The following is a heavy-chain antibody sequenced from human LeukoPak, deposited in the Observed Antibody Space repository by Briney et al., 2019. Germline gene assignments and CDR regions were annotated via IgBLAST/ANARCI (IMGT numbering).Heavy chain of an antibody. J-gene: IGHJ3*02. Sequence: SETLSLTCTVSGGSISSSIYYWSWIRQPPGKGLEWIGYIYYSGSTNYNPSLKSRVTISVDTSKNQFSLKLSSVTAADTAVYYCARAYYDFWSGYLPAFDIWGQGTMVTVSS. CDR3: ARAYYDFWSGYLPAFDI. D-gene: IGHD3-3*01. V-gene: IGHV4-61*01. CDR2: IYYSGST. CDR1: GGSISSSIYY.